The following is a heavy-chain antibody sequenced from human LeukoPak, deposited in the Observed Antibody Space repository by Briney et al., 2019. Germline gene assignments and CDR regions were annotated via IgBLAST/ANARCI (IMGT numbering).Heavy chain of an antibody. Sequence: PGGSLRLSCAASGFIFSDYGMHWVRQAPGKGLEWVASIRFDGSNHNYVDSVKGRFTISRDNTKNTLYLQMNSLRPEDTALYYCAKEWYVGSPPDYWGQGTQVTVSS. CDR2: IRFDGSNH. CDR1: GFIFSDYG. V-gene: IGHV3-30*02. CDR3: AKEWYVGSPPDY. J-gene: IGHJ4*02. D-gene: IGHD3-10*01.